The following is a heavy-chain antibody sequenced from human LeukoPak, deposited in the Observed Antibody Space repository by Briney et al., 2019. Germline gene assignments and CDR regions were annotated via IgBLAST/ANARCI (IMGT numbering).Heavy chain of an antibody. CDR3: ARDQEGFDY. Sequence: GASVKVSCKASGYTFTGYGITWVRQAPGQGLEWMGWISAYNDNTNYAQKVQGRVTMTTDTSTSTAYMELRSLRSDDTAVYYCARDQEGFDYWGQGTLVTVSS. CDR1: GYTFTGYG. CDR2: ISAYNDNT. V-gene: IGHV1-18*01. J-gene: IGHJ4*02.